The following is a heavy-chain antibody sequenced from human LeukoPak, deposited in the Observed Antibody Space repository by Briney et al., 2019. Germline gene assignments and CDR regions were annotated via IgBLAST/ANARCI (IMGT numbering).Heavy chain of an antibody. Sequence: PSETVSLTCIVSGGSISNDYWSWIRQPPSKGLEWIGYVHYSGNTNYNPSLKSRVTISVDTSKNQFSLKLSSVTAADTAVYYCARMIAAAGTEYFDLWGRGTLVTVSS. J-gene: IGHJ2*01. CDR3: ARMIAAAGTEYFDL. D-gene: IGHD6-13*01. CDR2: VHYSGNT. CDR1: GGSISNDY. V-gene: IGHV4-59*01.